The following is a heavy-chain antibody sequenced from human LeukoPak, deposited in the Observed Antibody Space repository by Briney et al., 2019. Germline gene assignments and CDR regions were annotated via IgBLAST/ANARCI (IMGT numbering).Heavy chain of an antibody. J-gene: IGHJ6*03. CDR1: GYTFTSYY. V-gene: IGHV1-46*01. Sequence: GASVKVSCKASGYTFTSYYMHWVRQAPGQGLEWMGIINPSGGSTSYAQKFQGRVTMTRDTSTSTAYMELSRLRSDDTAVYYCASLGYCSSSNCYDSYYYMDVWGKGTTVTVSS. CDR3: ASLGYCSSSNCYDSYYYMDV. CDR2: INPSGGST. D-gene: IGHD2-2*01.